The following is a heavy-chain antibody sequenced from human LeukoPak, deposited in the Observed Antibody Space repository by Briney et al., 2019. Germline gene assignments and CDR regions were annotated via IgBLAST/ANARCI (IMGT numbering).Heavy chain of an antibody. V-gene: IGHV4-34*01. Sequence: PSETLSLTCAVYGGSFSGYYWSWIRQPPGKGLEWIGEINHSGSTNYNPSLKSRVTISVDTSKNQFSLKLSSVTAADTAVYYCARLFRGRRRSYGSGSYYKGGGHFDYWGQGTLVTVSS. D-gene: IGHD3-10*01. CDR2: INHSGST. CDR3: ARLFRGRRRSYGSGSYYKGGGHFDY. J-gene: IGHJ4*02. CDR1: GGSFSGYY.